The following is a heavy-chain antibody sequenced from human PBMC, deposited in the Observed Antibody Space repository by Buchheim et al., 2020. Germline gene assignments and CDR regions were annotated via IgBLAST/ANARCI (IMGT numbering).Heavy chain of an antibody. CDR3: ARGRGTDS. Sequence: QVQLQESGPGLVKPSETLSLTCTVSGSSISNSYWSWIRQPPGKGLEWIGYISYSGSANYNPSLRSRATISLDTSKTQISLKLSAVTAADTAVYYCARGRGTDSWGQGTL. J-gene: IGHJ4*02. V-gene: IGHV4-59*01. D-gene: IGHD3-16*01. CDR2: ISYSGSA. CDR1: GSSISNSY.